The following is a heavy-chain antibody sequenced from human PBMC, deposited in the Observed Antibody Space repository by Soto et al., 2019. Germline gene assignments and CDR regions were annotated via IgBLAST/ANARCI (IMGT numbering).Heavy chain of an antibody. CDR2: ISYDGSNK. CDR1: GFTFSSYA. CDR3: ASDIVVVPAARTDFDY. Sequence: PGGSLRLSCAASGFTFSSYAMHWVRQAPGKGLEWVAVISYDGSNKYYADSVKGRFTISRDNSKNTLYLQMNSLRAEDTAVYYCASDIVVVPAARTDFDYWGQGTLVTVSS. D-gene: IGHD2-2*01. V-gene: IGHV3-30-3*01. J-gene: IGHJ4*02.